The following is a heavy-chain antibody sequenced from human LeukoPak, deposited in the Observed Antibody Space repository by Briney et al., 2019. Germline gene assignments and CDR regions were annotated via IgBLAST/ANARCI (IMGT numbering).Heavy chain of an antibody. D-gene: IGHD6-19*01. CDR1: GFTFSGYW. CDR2: INSDGYSI. CDR3: TRAGYSSGFDS. V-gene: IGHV3-74*03. Sequence: GGSLRLSRAASGFTFSGYWMHWVRQAPGKGLVWVSRINSDGYSITYADSVKGRFTISRDNAKNTLYLQMNSLIAEDTAVYFCTRAGYSSGFDSWGQGTLVTVSS. J-gene: IGHJ5*01.